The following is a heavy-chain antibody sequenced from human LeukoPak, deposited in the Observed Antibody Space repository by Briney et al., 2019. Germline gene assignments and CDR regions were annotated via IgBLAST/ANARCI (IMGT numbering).Heavy chain of an antibody. J-gene: IGHJ4*02. Sequence: SQTLSLTCAISGDSVSSNTAAWTWIRQSPSRGLEWLRRTYYRSKWYNDYAVSVKSRITVNPDTSKNQFSLQLNSVTPEDTAVYYCARQVGATRYYFDYWGQGTLVTVSS. CDR1: GDSVSSNTAA. CDR3: ARQVGATRYYFDY. D-gene: IGHD1-26*01. CDR2: TYYRSKWYN. V-gene: IGHV6-1*01.